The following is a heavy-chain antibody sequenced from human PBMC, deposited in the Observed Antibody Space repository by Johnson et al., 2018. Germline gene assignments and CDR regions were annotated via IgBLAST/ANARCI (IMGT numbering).Heavy chain of an antibody. Sequence: VQLVQSGGGLVQPGGSLRLSCAASGFTFSDHYMDWVRQAPGKGLEWVGRTRNKANSYTTEYAASVKGRFTISRDDSKDTRYLQMKRLKTDDTAMYYCTSPSGYYGGFDIWGQRTMVTVSS. CDR1: GFTFSDHY. CDR3: TSPSGYYGGFDI. CDR2: TRNKANSYTT. V-gene: IGHV3-72*01. J-gene: IGHJ3*02. D-gene: IGHD3-22*01.